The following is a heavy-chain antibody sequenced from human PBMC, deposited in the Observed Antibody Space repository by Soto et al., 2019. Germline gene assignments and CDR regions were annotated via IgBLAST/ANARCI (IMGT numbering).Heavy chain of an antibody. CDR3: ARGSSSSPRYYYYGMDG. CDR2: ISSSSSYI. D-gene: IGHD6-6*01. CDR1: GFTFSSYI. J-gene: IGHJ6*02. Sequence: PGGSLNLSYASSGFTFSSYIMNLVRTAPGKGLEWVSSISSSSSYIYYADSVKGRFTISRDNAKNSLYLQMNSLRAEDAAVYYCARGSSSSPRYYYYGMDGWGQGNTVTVSS. V-gene: IGHV3-21*01.